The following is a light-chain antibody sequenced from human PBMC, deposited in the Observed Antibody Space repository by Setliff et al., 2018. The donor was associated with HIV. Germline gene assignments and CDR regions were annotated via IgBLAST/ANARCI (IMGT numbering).Light chain of an antibody. V-gene: IGLV2-14*01. J-gene: IGLJ1*01. CDR1: SSDVGGYNY. CDR3: SAFTSSGTDV. Sequence: QSALTQPASVSGSPGQSITISCTGTSSDVGGYNYVSWYQQHPGKAPKLLIYEVTNRPSGISNRFSASKSDNTASLTISGLQAEDEDDYYCSAFTSSGTDVVGTGTKVNVL. CDR2: EVT.